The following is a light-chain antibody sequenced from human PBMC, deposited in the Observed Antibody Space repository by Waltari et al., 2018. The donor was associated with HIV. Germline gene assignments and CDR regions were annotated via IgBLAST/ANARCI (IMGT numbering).Light chain of an antibody. CDR2: RAS. CDR3: QQYDSPPYT. CDR1: QSVTTW. J-gene: IGKJ2*01. V-gene: IGKV1-5*03. Sequence: DIQMAQSPSILYASVGGSVTITCRASQSVTTWVAWLQQKPGRSPKPLIYRASALEPGVPSRFRGSGSGTDFTLTISSLQPDDFATYYCQQYDSPPYTFGQGT.